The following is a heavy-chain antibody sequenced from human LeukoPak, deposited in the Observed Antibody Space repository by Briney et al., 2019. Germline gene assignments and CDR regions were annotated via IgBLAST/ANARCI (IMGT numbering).Heavy chain of an antibody. CDR3: ARGSVTKGFDY. J-gene: IGHJ4*02. V-gene: IGHV4-31*03. D-gene: IGHD4-17*01. Sequence: SETLFLTCTVSGGSISSGGYYWSWIRQHPGKGLEWIGYIYYSGSTYYNPSLKSRVTISVDTSKNQFSLKLSSVTAADTAVYYCARGSVTKGFDYWGQGTLVTVSS. CDR1: GGSISSGGYY. CDR2: IYYSGST.